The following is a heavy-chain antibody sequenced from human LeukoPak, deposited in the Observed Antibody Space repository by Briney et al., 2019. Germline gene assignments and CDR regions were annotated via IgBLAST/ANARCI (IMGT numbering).Heavy chain of an antibody. CDR3: ARASPFFNYAFDI. Sequence: GGSLRLSCAASGFTVSSNYMSWVRQAPGKGLEWVSVIYSGGSTYYADSVKGRFTISRDNSKNTLYLQMNSLRAEDTAVYCCARASPFFNYAFDIWGQGTMVTVSS. V-gene: IGHV3-66*02. J-gene: IGHJ3*02. CDR1: GFTVSSNY. D-gene: IGHD1-7*01. CDR2: IYSGGST.